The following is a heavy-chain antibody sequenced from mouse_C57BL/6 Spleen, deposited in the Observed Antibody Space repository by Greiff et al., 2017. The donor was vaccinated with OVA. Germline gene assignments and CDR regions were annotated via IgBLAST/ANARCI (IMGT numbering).Heavy chain of an antibody. J-gene: IGHJ4*01. CDR3: ARPSTVVDYYAMDY. CDR2: IYPRSGNT. CDR1: GYTFTSYG. D-gene: IGHD1-1*01. Sequence: QVQLKESGAELARPGASVKLSCKASGYTFTSYGISWVKQRTGQGLEWIGEIYPRSGNTYYNEKFKGKATLTADKSSSTAYMELRSLTSEDSAVYFCARPSTVVDYYAMDYWGQGTSVTVSS. V-gene: IGHV1-81*01.